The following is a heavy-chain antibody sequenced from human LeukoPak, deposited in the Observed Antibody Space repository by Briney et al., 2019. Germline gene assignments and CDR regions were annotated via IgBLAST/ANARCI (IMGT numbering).Heavy chain of an antibody. J-gene: IGHJ4*02. CDR3: ARDRYYYDSSGYYFDY. CDR1: GGSISSYY. CDR2: IYTSGST. Sequence: PSETLSLTCTVSGGSISSYYWSWIRQPAGKGLEWIGRIYTSGSTNYNPSLKSRVTMSVDTSKNQFSLKLSSVTAADTAVYYCARDRYYYDSSGYYFDYWGQRTLVTVSS. D-gene: IGHD3-22*01. V-gene: IGHV4-4*07.